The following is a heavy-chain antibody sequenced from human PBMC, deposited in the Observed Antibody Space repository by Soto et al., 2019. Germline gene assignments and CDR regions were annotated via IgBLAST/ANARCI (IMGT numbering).Heavy chain of an antibody. CDR2: IIPIFGTA. V-gene: IGHV1-69*13. J-gene: IGHJ6*02. Sequence: ASVKVSCKASGGTFSSYAISWVRQAPGQGLEWMGGIIPIFGTANYAQKFQGRVTITADESTSTAYMELSSLRSEDTAVYYCARENPLITGTLGYYYYGMDVWGQGTTVTVSS. D-gene: IGHD1-20*01. CDR3: ARENPLITGTLGYYYYGMDV. CDR1: GGTFSSYA.